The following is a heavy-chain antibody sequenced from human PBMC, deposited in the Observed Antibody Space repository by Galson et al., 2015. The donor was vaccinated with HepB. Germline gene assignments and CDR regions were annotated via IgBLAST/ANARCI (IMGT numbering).Heavy chain of an antibody. Sequence: SLRLSCAASGFTFSNYAMTWVRQAPGKGLEWVSSISAGGDTTYYADSVKGRFTISRDNAKKMLSLRTNSLRAEDTAVYYCGKGDVWGSAARNYGMDVWGQGTTVTVSS. J-gene: IGHJ6*02. CDR1: GFTFSNYA. CDR3: GKGDVWGSAARNYGMDV. V-gene: IGHV3-23*01. CDR2: ISAGGDTT. D-gene: IGHD3-16*01.